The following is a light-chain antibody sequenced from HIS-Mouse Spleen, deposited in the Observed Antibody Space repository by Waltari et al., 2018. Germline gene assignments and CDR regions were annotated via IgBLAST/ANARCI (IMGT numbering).Light chain of an antibody. CDR1: KSVVYSSNNKNY. CDR3: QQYYSTPYT. CDR2: WAS. J-gene: IGKJ2*01. V-gene: IGKV4-1*01. Sequence: DIVMTQSPDSLAGSLGERASINCKSSKSVVYSSNNKNYLAWYQQKPGQPPKLLIYWASTRESGVPDRFSGSGSGTDFTLTISSLQAEDVAVYYCQQYYSTPYTFGQGTKLEIK.